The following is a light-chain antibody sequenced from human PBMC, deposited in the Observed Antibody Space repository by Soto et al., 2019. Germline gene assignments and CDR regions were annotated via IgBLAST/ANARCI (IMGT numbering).Light chain of an antibody. Sequence: DIQMTQSPSSLSASVGDRVTITCRASQTISTYLNWDQQKPGKAPRLLIYDASSLLSGVPSRFSGSGSGTDFTLTIASLQPEDFSTYYCQQSDSTPYTFGQGTKVEI. J-gene: IGKJ2*01. CDR2: DAS. V-gene: IGKV1-39*01. CDR1: QTISTY. CDR3: QQSDSTPYT.